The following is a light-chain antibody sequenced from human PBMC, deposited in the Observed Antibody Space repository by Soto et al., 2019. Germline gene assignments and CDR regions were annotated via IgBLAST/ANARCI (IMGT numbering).Light chain of an antibody. V-gene: IGKV3-20*01. CDR3: QQYGSSPIT. CDR1: QSVSSS. CDR2: DTS. Sequence: EIVVTQSPATLSVSPGERVTLSCRASQSVSSSLAWYQQRPGQAPRLLIYDTSTRATGIPDRFSGSGSGTDFSLTISRLEPEDFAVYYCQQYGSSPITFGQGTRLEIK. J-gene: IGKJ5*01.